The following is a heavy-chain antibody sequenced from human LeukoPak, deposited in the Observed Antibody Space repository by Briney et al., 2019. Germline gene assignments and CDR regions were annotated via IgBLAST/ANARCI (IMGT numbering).Heavy chain of an antibody. CDR3: ARAYSSSWYFNWFDP. CDR1: GYSISSGYY. CDR2: IYPSGTT. Sequence: SSETLSLTCTVSGYSISSGYYWGWIRQPPGKGLEWIGNIYPSGTTYYSPSLKTRVTISVDTSKNQFSLKLSSVTAADTAVYFCARAYSSSWYFNWFDPWGQGTLVTVSS. D-gene: IGHD6-13*01. J-gene: IGHJ5*02. V-gene: IGHV4-38-2*02.